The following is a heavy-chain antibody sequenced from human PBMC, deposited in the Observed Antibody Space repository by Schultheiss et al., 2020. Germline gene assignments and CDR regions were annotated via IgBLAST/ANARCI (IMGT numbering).Heavy chain of an antibody. Sequence: SETLSLTCAVSGGSISSGGYSWSWIRQPPGKGLEWIGYIYHSGSTYYNPSLKSRVTISVDTSKNQFSLKLSSVTAADTAVYYCARLGGWFDPWGQGTLVTVSS. CDR1: GGSISSGGYS. V-gene: IGHV4-30-2*03. CDR3: ARLGGWFDP. D-gene: IGHD3-16*01. CDR2: IYHSGST. J-gene: IGHJ5*02.